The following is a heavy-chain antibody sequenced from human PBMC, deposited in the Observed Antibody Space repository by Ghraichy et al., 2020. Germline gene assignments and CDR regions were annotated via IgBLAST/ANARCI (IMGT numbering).Heavy chain of an antibody. V-gene: IGHV4-39*01. D-gene: IGHD4-17*01. CDR3: ARQNGDYARTNHFDY. CDR2: IYYSGST. J-gene: IGHJ4*02. CDR1: GGSISSSSYY. Sequence: GSLRLSCTVSGGSISSSSYYWGWIRQPPGKGLEWIGSIYYSGSTYYNPSLKSRVTISVDTSKNQFSLKLSSVTAADTAVYYCARQNGDYARTNHFDYWGQGTLVTVSS.